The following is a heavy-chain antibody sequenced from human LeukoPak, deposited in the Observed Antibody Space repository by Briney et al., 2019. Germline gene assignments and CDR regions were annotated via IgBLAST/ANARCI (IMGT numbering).Heavy chain of an antibody. CDR1: GYTFTSYD. CDR3: ARGPYYDFWSGYYKGDYFDY. V-gene: IGHV1-8*03. J-gene: IGHJ4*02. D-gene: IGHD3-3*01. Sequence: ASVKVSCXASGYTFTSYDINWVRQATGQGLAWMGWMNPNSGNTGYAQKFQGRVTITRNTSISTAYMELSSLRSEDTAVYYCARGPYYDFWSGYYKGDYFDYWGQGTLVTVSS. CDR2: MNPNSGNT.